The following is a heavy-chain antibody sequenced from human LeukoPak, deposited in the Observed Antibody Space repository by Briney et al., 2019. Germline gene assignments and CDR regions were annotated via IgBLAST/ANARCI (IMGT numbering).Heavy chain of an antibody. Sequence: SETLSLTCTVGGGSLSGHYWGWIRQPPGKGLELVGHIYYTGTTFYNPSLNSRVTITLDTSRNQFSLRLTSVIAADTAVYYCARFSWGCSTASCYLTNWGQGALVIVSS. CDR1: GGSLSGHY. J-gene: IGHJ4*02. CDR3: ARFSWGCSTASCYLTN. CDR2: IYYTGTT. D-gene: IGHD2-2*01. V-gene: IGHV4-59*11.